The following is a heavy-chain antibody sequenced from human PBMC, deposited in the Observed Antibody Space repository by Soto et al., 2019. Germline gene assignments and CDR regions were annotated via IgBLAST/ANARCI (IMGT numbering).Heavy chain of an antibody. J-gene: IGHJ6*02. CDR1: GYTFTDYW. D-gene: IGHD4-4*01. CDR3: ARHISNCRYYYAMDV. V-gene: IGHV5-51*01. Sequence: PGESLKISCKGSGYTFTDYWIGWVRQLPGKGLEWMGIIYPGDPDTRYSPSFQGHVTITVDKSTSTAYLQWNTLKASDTAMYYCARHISNCRYYYAMDVWGQGTTVTVSS. CDR2: IYPGDPDT.